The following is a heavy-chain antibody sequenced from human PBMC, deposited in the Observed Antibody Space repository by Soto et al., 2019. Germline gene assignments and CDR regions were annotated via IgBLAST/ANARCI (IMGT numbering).Heavy chain of an antibody. CDR1: GGSISSGGYY. V-gene: IGHV4-31*03. CDR2: IYYSGST. J-gene: IGHJ4*02. Sequence: KASETLSLTCTVSGGSISSGGYYWSWIRQHPGKGLEGIGYIYYSGSTYYNASLRSRVTISVDTSKNQFSLKLSSVTAADTAVYYCARDLARVQYYYDSSGPGGYFDYWGQGTLVTVSS. D-gene: IGHD3-22*01. CDR3: ARDLARVQYYYDSSGPGGYFDY.